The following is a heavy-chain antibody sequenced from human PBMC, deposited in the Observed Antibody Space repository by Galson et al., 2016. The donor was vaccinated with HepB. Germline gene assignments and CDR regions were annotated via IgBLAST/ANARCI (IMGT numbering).Heavy chain of an antibody. V-gene: IGHV1-46*01. J-gene: IGHJ4*02. CDR1: GYTFTNYH. CDR2: IDLNNGNT. Sequence: SVKVSCKASGYTFTNYHMHWMRQAPGQGLEWVGLIDLNNGNTNYAQRFQGRVTITADKPTSTTYMEVNSLRSEDTAVYYCVIDYGHYSGRYWGQGTLVTVSS. CDR3: VIDYGHYSGRY. D-gene: IGHD4-17*01.